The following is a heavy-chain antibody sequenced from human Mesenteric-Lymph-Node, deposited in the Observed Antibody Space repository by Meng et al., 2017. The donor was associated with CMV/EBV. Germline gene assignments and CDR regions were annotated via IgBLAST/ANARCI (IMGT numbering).Heavy chain of an antibody. J-gene: IGHJ6*02. Sequence: GESLKISCAASGFTFSSYAMSWVRQAPGKGLEWVSAISGSGITTYYADSVTGRFTISRDNSKNTLHLQMNSLRAEDTALYYCARGDGSSWYSLYGMDVWGQGTTVTVSS. CDR1: GFTFSSYA. CDR3: ARGDGSSWYSLYGMDV. D-gene: IGHD6-13*01. CDR2: ISGSGITT. V-gene: IGHV3-23*01.